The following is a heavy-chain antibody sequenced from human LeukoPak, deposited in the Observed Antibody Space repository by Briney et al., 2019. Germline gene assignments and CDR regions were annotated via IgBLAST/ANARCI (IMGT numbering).Heavy chain of an antibody. Sequence: PGGSLRLSCVASGFTFSSYSMNWVRQAPGKGLEWVSYISSSSSTIYYADSVKGRFTISRDNAKNSLYLQMNSLRAEDTAVYYCARSASGWYFLYYMDVWGKGTTVTVSS. CDR1: GFTFSSYS. CDR2: ISSSSSTI. D-gene: IGHD6-19*01. CDR3: ARSASGWYFLYYMDV. V-gene: IGHV3-48*04. J-gene: IGHJ6*03.